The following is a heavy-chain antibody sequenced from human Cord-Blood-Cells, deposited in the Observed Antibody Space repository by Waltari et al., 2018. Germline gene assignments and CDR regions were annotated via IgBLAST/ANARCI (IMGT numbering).Heavy chain of an antibody. CDR1: GFTFSSYG. D-gene: IGHD3-9*01. J-gene: IGHJ4*02. CDR2: IWYDGSNK. Sequence: QVQLVESGGGVVQPGRSLRLSCASSGFTFSSYGMHWVCQAPGKGLEWVAVIWYDGSNKYYADSVEGRFTISRDNSKNTLYLQMDSLRAEDTAVYYCARDMNYDILTGYYKGGFDYWGQGTLVTVSS. CDR3: ARDMNYDILTGYYKGGFDY. V-gene: IGHV3-33*01.